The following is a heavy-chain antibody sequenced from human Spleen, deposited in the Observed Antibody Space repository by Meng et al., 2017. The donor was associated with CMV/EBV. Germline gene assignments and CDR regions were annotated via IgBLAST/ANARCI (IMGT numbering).Heavy chain of an antibody. CDR1: ASSNIAA. CDR2: TYYRSKWYN. V-gene: IGHV6-1*01. Sequence: ASSNIAAWNWIRQSPSRGLEWLGRTYYRSKWYNDYAVSVKSRITINPDTSKNQFSLQLNSVTPEDTAVYYCARSPTTVTTTPRSYFDYWGQGTLAPSPQ. D-gene: IGHD4-17*01. CDR3: ARSPTTVTTTPRSYFDY. J-gene: IGHJ4*02.